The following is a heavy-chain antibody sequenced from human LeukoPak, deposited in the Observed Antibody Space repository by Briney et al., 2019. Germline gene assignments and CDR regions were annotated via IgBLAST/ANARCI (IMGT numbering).Heavy chain of an antibody. D-gene: IGHD6-13*01. CDR1: GFTFSNYA. CDR3: VKGGSSSWYYFDY. V-gene: IGHV3-64D*06. Sequence: PGGSLRLSCSASGFTFSNYAMHWVRQAPGKGLEYVSGINGNGGSTNYAGSVKDRFTISRDNSKNTLYLQMSSLRAEDTAVYYCVKGGSSSWYYFDYWGQGTLVTVSS. CDR2: INGNGGST. J-gene: IGHJ4*02.